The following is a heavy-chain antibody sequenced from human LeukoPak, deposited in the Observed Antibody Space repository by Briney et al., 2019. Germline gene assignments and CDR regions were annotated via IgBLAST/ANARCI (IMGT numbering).Heavy chain of an antibody. D-gene: IGHD6-13*01. CDR3: AREVQQLVKYYFDY. CDR1: GYTFTGYY. Sequence: ASVKVSCKASGYTFTGYYMHWVRQAPGQGLEWMGWINPNSGGTSYAQKFQGRVTMTRDTSISTAYMELSRLRSDNTAVYYCAREVQQLVKYYFDYWGQGTLVTVSS. CDR2: INPNSGGT. V-gene: IGHV1-2*02. J-gene: IGHJ4*02.